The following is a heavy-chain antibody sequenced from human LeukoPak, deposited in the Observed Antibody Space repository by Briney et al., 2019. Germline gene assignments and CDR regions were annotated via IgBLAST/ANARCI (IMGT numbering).Heavy chain of an antibody. V-gene: IGHV1-18*01. Sequence: ASVTLSFKASGYIFINYGTTWVRQAPGQGLERMGCVSGDSTNTNLAQRFQDRVTMTTDTSTNTAYMELRSLTSDDTAVYYCGRDLLGCSGGACYSSDYWGRGTLVTVSS. J-gene: IGHJ4*02. CDR2: VSGDSTNT. D-gene: IGHD2-15*01. CDR3: GRDLLGCSGGACYSSDY. CDR1: GYIFINYG.